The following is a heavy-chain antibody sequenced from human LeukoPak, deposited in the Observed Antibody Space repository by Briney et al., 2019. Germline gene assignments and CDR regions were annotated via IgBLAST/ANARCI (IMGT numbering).Heavy chain of an antibody. CDR3: ATQIDYDFWSGYYGY. J-gene: IGHJ4*02. V-gene: IGHV3-23*01. Sequence: GGSLRLSCAASGFTFSSYAMSWVRQAPGKGLEWVSAISGSGGSTYYADSVKGRFTISRDNSKNTLYLQMNSLGAEDTAVYDCATQIDYDFWSGYYGYWGQGTLVTVSS. CDR1: GFTFSSYA. D-gene: IGHD3-3*01. CDR2: ISGSGGST.